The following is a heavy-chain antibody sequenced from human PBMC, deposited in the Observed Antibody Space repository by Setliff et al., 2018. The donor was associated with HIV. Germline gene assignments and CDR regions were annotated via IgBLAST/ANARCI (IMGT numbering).Heavy chain of an antibody. V-gene: IGHV4-38-2*02. J-gene: IGHJ5*02. CDR1: GYSISSGYY. CDR2: IYHSGST. Sequence: PSETLSLTCTVSGYSISSGYYWGWIRQPPGKGLEWIGNIYHSGSTYYNPSLKSRVTISVDTSKNQFSLKLSSVTAADTAVYFCARGPATLSHNWFDPWGQGTPVTVSS. CDR3: ARGPATLSHNWFDP.